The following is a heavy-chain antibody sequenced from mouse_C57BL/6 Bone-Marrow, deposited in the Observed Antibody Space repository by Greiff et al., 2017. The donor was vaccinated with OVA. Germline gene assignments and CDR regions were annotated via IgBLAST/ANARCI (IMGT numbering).Heavy chain of an antibody. CDR1: GFTFSDYG. D-gene: IGHD3-3*01. Sequence: EVHLVESGGGLVKPGGSLKLSCAASGFTFSDYGMHWVRQAPEKGLEWVAYISSGSSTIYYADTVKGRFTISRDNAKNTLFLQMTSLRSEDTAMYYCARGHVVGGFAYWGQGTLVTVSA. CDR2: ISSGSSTI. CDR3: ARGHVVGGFAY. V-gene: IGHV5-17*01. J-gene: IGHJ3*01.